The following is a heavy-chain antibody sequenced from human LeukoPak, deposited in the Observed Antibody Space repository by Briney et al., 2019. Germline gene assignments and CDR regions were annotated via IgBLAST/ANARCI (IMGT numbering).Heavy chain of an antibody. V-gene: IGHV3-21*04. CDR2: ISSSSSYI. CDR1: GFTFSSYS. Sequence: GGSLRLSCAASGFTFSSYSMNWVRQAPGKGLEWVSSISSSSSYIYYADSVRGRFTISRDTAKNALYLHMTNLRPEDTAVYFCARSSYYDTSGYYHWGQGALVTVSS. CDR3: ARSSYYDTSGYYH. J-gene: IGHJ1*01. D-gene: IGHD3-22*01.